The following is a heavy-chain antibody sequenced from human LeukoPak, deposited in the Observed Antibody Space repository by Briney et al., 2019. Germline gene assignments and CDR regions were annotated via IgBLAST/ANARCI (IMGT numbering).Heavy chain of an antibody. J-gene: IGHJ6*02. CDR2: ISYDGSNK. CDR3: ARDPAAGNPNYYYYGMDV. D-gene: IGHD6-13*01. V-gene: IGHV3-30-3*01. Sequence: GGSLRLSCAASGFTFSSYAMHWVRQAPGKGLEWVAVISYDGSNKYYADSVKGRFTISRDNSKNTLYLQMNSLRAEDTAVYYCARDPAAGNPNYYYYGMDVWGQGTTVTASS. CDR1: GFTFSSYA.